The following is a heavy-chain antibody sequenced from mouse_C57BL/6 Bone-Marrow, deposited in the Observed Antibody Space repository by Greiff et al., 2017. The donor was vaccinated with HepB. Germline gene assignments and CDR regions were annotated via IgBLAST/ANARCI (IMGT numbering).Heavy chain of an antibody. J-gene: IGHJ3*01. Sequence: VQLVESGAELVRPGASVTLSCKASGYTFTDYEMHCVKQTPVHGLEWIGAIDPETGGTAYNQKFKGKAILTADKSSSTAYMELRSLTSEDSAVYYCTRSDDGYYRYWFAYWGQGTLVTVSA. V-gene: IGHV1-15*01. CDR2: IDPETGGT. CDR1: GYTFTDYE. D-gene: IGHD2-3*01. CDR3: TRSDDGYYRYWFAY.